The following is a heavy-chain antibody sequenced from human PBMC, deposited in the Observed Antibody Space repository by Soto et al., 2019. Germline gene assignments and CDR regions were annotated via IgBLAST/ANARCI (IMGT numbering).Heavy chain of an antibody. CDR3: ARAPNILTVKYYFDY. V-gene: IGHV1-69*13. CDR2: IIPIFGTA. CDR1: GGTFSSYS. D-gene: IGHD3-9*01. J-gene: IGHJ4*02. Sequence: SVKVSCKASGGTFSSYSINWARQAPGQGLEWMGGIIPIFGTANNAQKFQGRVTITADESATTVYMELSSLRSEDTAVYYCARAPNILTVKYYFDYWGQGTLVTVSS.